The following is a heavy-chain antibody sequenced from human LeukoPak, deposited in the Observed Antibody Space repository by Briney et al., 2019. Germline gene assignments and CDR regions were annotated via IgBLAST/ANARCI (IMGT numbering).Heavy chain of an antibody. CDR2: IYYSGST. J-gene: IGHJ5*02. CDR3: ARDAGSWNHDGNWFDP. Sequence: PSETLSLTCTVSGGSISSYYWSWIRQPPGKGLEWIGYIYYSGSTNCNPSLKSRVTISVDTSKNQFSLKLSSVTAADTAVYYCARDAGSWNHDGNWFDPWGQGTLVTVSS. V-gene: IGHV4-59*01. CDR1: GGSISSYY. D-gene: IGHD2-15*01.